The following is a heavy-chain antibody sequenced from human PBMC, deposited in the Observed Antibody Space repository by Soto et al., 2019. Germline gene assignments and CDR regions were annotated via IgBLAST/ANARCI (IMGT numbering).Heavy chain of an antibody. Sequence: PGESLKISCKGSGYSFTSYWISWVRQMPGKGLEWMGRIDPSDSYTNYSPSFQGHVTISADKSISTAYLQWSSLKASDTAMYYCARNPTNIAAADYYYGMDVWSQGTTV. D-gene: IGHD6-13*01. J-gene: IGHJ6*02. CDR2: IDPSDSYT. V-gene: IGHV5-10-1*01. CDR3: ARNPTNIAAADYYYGMDV. CDR1: GYSFTSYW.